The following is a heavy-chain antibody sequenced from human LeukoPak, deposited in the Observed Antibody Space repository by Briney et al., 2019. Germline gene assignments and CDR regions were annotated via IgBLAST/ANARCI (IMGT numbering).Heavy chain of an antibody. CDR2: ISSSGSTI. V-gene: IGHV3-48*03. J-gene: IGHJ4*02. CDR3: ACPGVKSSTSFDY. CDR1: GFTFSSYE. D-gene: IGHD3-10*01. Sequence: GGSLRLSCAASGFTFSSYEMNWVRQAPGKGLEWVSYISSSGSTIYYADSVKGRFTISRDNAKNSLYLQMNSLRAEDTAIYYCACPGVKSSTSFDYWGQGTLVTVSS.